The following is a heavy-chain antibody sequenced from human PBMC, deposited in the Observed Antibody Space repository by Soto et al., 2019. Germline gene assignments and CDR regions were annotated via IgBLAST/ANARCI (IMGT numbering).Heavy chain of an antibody. Sequence: GGSLRLSCAASEFTFSDYYISWIRQAPGKGLEWVAYITSSGSAIYYADSVKGRFTVSWDNAKKSLSLQMTSLRVDDMAVYYCTRGHRQPRDIQHWGQGTLVTVSS. CDR1: EFTFSDYY. J-gene: IGHJ1*01. CDR3: TRGHRQPRDIQH. CDR2: ITSSGSAI. V-gene: IGHV3-11*01. D-gene: IGHD6-13*01.